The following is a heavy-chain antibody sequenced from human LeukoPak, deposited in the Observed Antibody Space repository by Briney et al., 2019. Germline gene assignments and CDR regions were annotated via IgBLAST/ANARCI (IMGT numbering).Heavy chain of an antibody. V-gene: IGHV3-30*04. CDR1: GFTFSSYV. CDR2: ISYDGSNE. CDR3: AELGITMIGGV. Sequence: PGGSLRLSCAASGFTFSSYVMHWVRQAPGKGLEWGAIISYDGSNEYYAESVKGRFTISRDNAKNSLYLQMNSLRAEDTAVYYCAELGITMIGGVWGKGTTVTISS. D-gene: IGHD3-10*02. J-gene: IGHJ6*04.